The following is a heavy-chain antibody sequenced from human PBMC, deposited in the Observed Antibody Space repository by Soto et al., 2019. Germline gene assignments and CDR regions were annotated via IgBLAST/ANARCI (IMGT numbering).Heavy chain of an antibody. V-gene: IGHV1-69*13. CDR3: ARVQVVGSSSKKIRYYFDY. Sequence: AASVKVSCKASGGTFSSYAISWVRQAPGQGLEWMGGIIPIFGTANYAQKFQGRVTITADESTSTAYMELSSLRSEDTAVYYCARVQVVGSSSKKIRYYFDYWGQGTLVTVSS. CDR2: IIPIFGTA. CDR1: GGTFSSYA. D-gene: IGHD6-6*01. J-gene: IGHJ4*02.